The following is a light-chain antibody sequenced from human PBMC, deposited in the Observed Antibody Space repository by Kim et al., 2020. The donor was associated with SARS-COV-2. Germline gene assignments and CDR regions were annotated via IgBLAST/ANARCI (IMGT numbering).Light chain of an antibody. CDR3: SSYASSNTRL. Sequence: QSALTQPASVSGSPGQSIAISCTGTSSDVGGYNFVSWYQHHPGKVPKLLIYEVTNRPSGISTRFSGTKSDNTASLTISGLLADDEADYYCSSYASSNTRLFGPGTKVTVL. CDR1: SSDVGGYNF. V-gene: IGLV2-14*01. CDR2: EVT. J-gene: IGLJ1*01.